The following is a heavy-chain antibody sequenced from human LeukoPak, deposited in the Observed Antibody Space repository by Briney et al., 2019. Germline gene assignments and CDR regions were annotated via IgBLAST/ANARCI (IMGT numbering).Heavy chain of an antibody. V-gene: IGHV3-23*01. J-gene: IGHJ4*02. CDR2: ISGSGGST. CDR3: AKHCSGGSCYSSPFDY. Sequence: PGGSLRLSCAASGSTFSSFAMSWVRQAPGKGLAWVSTISGSGGSTYYADSVKGRFTISRDNSKNTLYLQMNSLRAEDTAIYYCAKHCSGGSCYSSPFDYWGQGTLVTVSS. D-gene: IGHD2-15*01. CDR1: GSTFSSFA.